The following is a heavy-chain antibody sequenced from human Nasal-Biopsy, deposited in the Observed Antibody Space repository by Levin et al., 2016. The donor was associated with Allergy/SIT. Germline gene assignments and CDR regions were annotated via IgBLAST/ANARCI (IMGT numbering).Heavy chain of an antibody. D-gene: IGHD5-12*01. V-gene: IGHV3-64D*09. CDR1: GFTFSNYA. CDR2: ISNNGDST. Sequence: GGSLRLSCSASGFTFSNYAMHWVRQAPGKGLQYVSGISNNGDSTNYAESLKGRFTISRDNSKDTVFLQMSSLTTEDTAVYYCVKDYSGYDWYYNYYMEDWGKGVLVTVSS. CDR3: VKDYSGYDWYYNYYMED. J-gene: IGHJ6*03.